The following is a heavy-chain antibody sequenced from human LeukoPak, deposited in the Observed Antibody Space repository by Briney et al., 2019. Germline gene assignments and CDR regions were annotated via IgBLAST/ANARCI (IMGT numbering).Heavy chain of an antibody. D-gene: IGHD3-22*01. CDR2: TIPIFGTA. V-gene: IGHV1-69*13. CDR3: ASTPQYYYDSRMDAFDI. Sequence: ASVKVSCKASGGTFSSYAISWVRQAPGQGLEWMGGTIPIFGTANYAQKFQGRVTITADESTSTAYMELSSLRSEDTAVYYCASTPQYYYDSRMDAFDIWGQGTMVTVSS. J-gene: IGHJ3*02. CDR1: GGTFSSYA.